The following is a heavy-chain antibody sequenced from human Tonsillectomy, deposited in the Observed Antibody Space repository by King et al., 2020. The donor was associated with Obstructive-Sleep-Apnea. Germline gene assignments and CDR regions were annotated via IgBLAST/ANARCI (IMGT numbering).Heavy chain of an antibody. D-gene: IGHD3-10*01. CDR2: IYYSGST. Sequence: VQLQESGPGLVKPSQTLSLTCTVSGGSISSGDYYWTWIRQPPGKGLEWIGYIYYSGSTYYNPSLKSRVTISVDTSNNQFSLKLSSVTAADTAVYYCARVDYYGLGSYYSPDYWGQGTLVTVSS. CDR1: GGSISSGDYY. V-gene: IGHV4-30-4*01. CDR3: ARVDYYGLGSYYSPDY. J-gene: IGHJ4*02.